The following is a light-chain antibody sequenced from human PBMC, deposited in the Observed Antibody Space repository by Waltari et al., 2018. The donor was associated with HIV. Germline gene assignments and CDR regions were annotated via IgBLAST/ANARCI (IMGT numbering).Light chain of an antibody. CDR2: DTN. CDR1: TFNIGNQY. Sequence: QSVLTQPPSVSAAPGQKVTISCSGATFNIGNQYVSWFQPLPGTAPKLLIYDTNKRPSGISDRFSGSKSGTSATLGITGLQTGDEADYYCGTWDSSLNSWEFGGGTKLTVL. V-gene: IGLV1-51*01. CDR3: GTWDSSLNSWE. J-gene: IGLJ3*02.